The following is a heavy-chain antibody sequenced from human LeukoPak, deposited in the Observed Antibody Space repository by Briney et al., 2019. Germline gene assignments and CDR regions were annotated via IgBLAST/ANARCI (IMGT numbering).Heavy chain of an antibody. Sequence: SVKVSCKASGGTFSSYAISWVRQAPGQGLEWMGGIIPIFGTANHAQKFQGRVTIIADESTSTAYMELSSLRSEDTAVYYCARGVVGATTGAYSFDYWGRGTLVTVSS. CDR3: ARGVVGATTGAYSFDY. J-gene: IGHJ4*02. CDR2: IIPIFGTA. V-gene: IGHV1-69*13. CDR1: GGTFSSYA. D-gene: IGHD1-26*01.